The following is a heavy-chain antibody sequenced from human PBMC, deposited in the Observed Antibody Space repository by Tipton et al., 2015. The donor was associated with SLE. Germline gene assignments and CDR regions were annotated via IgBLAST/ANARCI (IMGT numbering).Heavy chain of an antibody. CDR2: ISRDGSNT. CDR1: GFTFSSHW. V-gene: IGHV3-74*01. Sequence: GSLRLSCAPSGFTFSSHWMHWVRQAPGKGLVWVSRISRDGSNTYYADSVKSRFTIPRDNAKNTWYLQMNSLGAEDTAVYYCARKENIVVVPVGMGWFDPWGQGTLVTVSS. D-gene: IGHD2-2*01. J-gene: IGHJ5*02. CDR3: ARKENIVVVPVGMGWFDP.